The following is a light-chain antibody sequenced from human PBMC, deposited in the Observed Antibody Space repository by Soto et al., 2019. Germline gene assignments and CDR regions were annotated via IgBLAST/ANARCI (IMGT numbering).Light chain of an antibody. CDR1: SSDVGGYNY. J-gene: IGLJ1*01. V-gene: IGLV2-14*01. CDR3: SSYTGSSTLD. CDR2: EVS. Sequence: QSALTQPASVSGSPGQSITISCTGTSSDVGGYNYVSWYQQHPGKAPKHRIYEVSNRPSGVSNRFSGSKSGNTASLTISGLQADDEADYYCSSYTGSSTLDFGTGTKVTVL.